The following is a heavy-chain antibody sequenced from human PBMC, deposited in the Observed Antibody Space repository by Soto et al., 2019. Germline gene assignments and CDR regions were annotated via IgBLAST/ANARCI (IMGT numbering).Heavy chain of an antibody. CDR3: ATALPESISWARADAFDI. CDR1: GYTFTGYY. CDR2: INPNSGGT. Sequence: ASVKVSCKASGYTFTGYYMHWVRQAPGQGLEWMGWINPNSGGTNYAQKFQGRVTMTRDTSISTAYMELSRLRSDDTAVYYCATALPESISWARADAFDISGQGTMVTV. J-gene: IGHJ3*02. D-gene: IGHD6-13*01. V-gene: IGHV1-2*02.